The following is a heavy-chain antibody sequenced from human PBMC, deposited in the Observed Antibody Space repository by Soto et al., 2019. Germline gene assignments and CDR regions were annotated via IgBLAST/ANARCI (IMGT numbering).Heavy chain of an antibody. Sequence: QVQLVESGGGVVQPGRSLRLSCAASGFTFSSLGMHWVRQAPGKGLEWVAVIWYDGSNAYYADAVNGRFTISRNNSKNSLFLQMNSLRAEDTAVYYCARVGCSRTNCYTGYYFDYWGQGTLVTVSS. CDR3: ARVGCSRTNCYTGYYFDY. V-gene: IGHV3-33*01. D-gene: IGHD2-2*02. J-gene: IGHJ4*02. CDR1: GFTFSSLG. CDR2: IWYDGSNA.